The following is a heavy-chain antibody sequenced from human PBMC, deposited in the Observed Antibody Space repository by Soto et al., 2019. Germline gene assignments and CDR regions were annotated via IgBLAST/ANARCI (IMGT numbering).Heavy chain of an antibody. V-gene: IGHV4-59*01. J-gene: IGHJ4*02. Sequence: PSETLSLTCTVSGGSISSYYWSWIRQPPGKGLEWIGYIYYSGSTNYNPSLKSRVTISVDTSKNQFSLKLSSVTAADTAVYYCARVGFGSSWPPPFDYWGQGTLVTVSS. D-gene: IGHD6-13*01. CDR1: GGSISSYY. CDR3: ARVGFGSSWPPPFDY. CDR2: IYYSGST.